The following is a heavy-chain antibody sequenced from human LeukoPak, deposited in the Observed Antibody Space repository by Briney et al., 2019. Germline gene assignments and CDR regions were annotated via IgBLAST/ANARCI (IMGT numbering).Heavy chain of an antibody. J-gene: IGHJ3*02. CDR2: ISYDGTNK. CDR3: ARDGSGSYTDI. D-gene: IGHD1-26*01. V-gene: IGHV3-30*14. Sequence: GGSLRLSCAVSGFTFSSYAMHWVRQAPGKGLEWVAVISYDGTNKKHADSVKGRFTISRDNSKNTLYLQMNSLRAEDTAVYYCARDGSGSYTDIWGQGTMVTVSS. CDR1: GFTFSSYA.